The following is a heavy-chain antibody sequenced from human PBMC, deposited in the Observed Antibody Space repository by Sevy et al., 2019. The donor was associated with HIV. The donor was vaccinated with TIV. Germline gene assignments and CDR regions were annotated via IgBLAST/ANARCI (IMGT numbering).Heavy chain of an antibody. CDR3: ATDRISDWFFDS. CDR2: IGGSGGST. CDR1: GFTFTDYV. J-gene: IGHJ4*02. V-gene: IGHV3-23*01. Sequence: GGSLRLSCTASGFTFTDYVMNWVRQAPGRGLEWVSSIGGSGGSTHYADSVKGRFTISRDNSKNTLYLQMNNLRAEDTAIYYCATDRISDWFFDSWGQGTLVTVSS. D-gene: IGHD3-9*01.